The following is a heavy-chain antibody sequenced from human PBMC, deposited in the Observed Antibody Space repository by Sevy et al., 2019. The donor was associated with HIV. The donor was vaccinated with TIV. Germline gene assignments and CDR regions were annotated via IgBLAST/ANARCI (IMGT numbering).Heavy chain of an antibody. CDR2: ISYDGRHK. CDR1: GFTFSTYV. D-gene: IGHD2-15*01. CDR3: AKDRDIVIVLGATALRQ. V-gene: IGHV3-30*18. Sequence: GGSLRLSCAASGFTFSTYVMHWVRQAPGKGLEWVAVISYDGRHKYYADSVKGRFTISRDNSKNTLDLQMNSLRAEDTAVYYCAKDRDIVIVLGATALRQWGQGTLVTVSS. J-gene: IGHJ1*01.